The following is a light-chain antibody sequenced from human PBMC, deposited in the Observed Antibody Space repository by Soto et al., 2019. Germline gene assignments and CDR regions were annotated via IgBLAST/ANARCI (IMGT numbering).Light chain of an antibody. CDR3: AAWDDSLYGVV. CDR1: SSNIGSNT. Sequence: QSVLTQPPSASGTPGQRVTISCSGSSSNIGSNTVNWYQQLPGTAPKLLIYSNNQRPSGVPDRFSGSKSGTSASLAISGLQSEDEADYYWAAWDDSLYGVVFGGGTTLTVL. J-gene: IGLJ2*01. CDR2: SNN. V-gene: IGLV1-44*01.